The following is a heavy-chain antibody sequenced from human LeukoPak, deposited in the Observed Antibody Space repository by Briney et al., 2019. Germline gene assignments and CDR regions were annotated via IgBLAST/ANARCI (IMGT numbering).Heavy chain of an antibody. CDR2: ISSSSSYI. CDR1: GFTFSSYS. Sequence: GGSLRLSCAASGFTFSSYSMNWVRQAPGRGLEWVSSISSSSSYIYYADSVKGRFTISRDNAKNSLYLQMNSLRAEDTAVYYCARTIAAAGTLDFDYWGQGTLVTVSS. J-gene: IGHJ4*02. CDR3: ARTIAAAGTLDFDY. V-gene: IGHV3-21*01. D-gene: IGHD6-13*01.